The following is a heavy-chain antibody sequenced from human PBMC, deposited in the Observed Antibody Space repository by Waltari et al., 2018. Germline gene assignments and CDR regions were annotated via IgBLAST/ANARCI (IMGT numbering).Heavy chain of an antibody. CDR1: GFTVSRTY. Sequence: VQLVESGGGLIQPGGSLRLSCAASGFTVSRTYMSGVRQAPGKGLEWVSVIYSGGSTYYADSVKGRFTISRDNSKNTLYLQMNSLRAEDTAVYYCAITGYSGYAPFDYWGQGTLVTVSS. V-gene: IGHV3-53*01. CDR3: AITGYSGYAPFDY. J-gene: IGHJ4*02. CDR2: IYSGGST. D-gene: IGHD5-12*01.